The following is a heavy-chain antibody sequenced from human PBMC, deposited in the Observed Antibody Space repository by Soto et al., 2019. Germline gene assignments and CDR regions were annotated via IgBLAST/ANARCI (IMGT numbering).Heavy chain of an antibody. V-gene: IGHV3-30*18. CDR1: GSNVSDYA. Sequence: GWLRRSCSASGSNVSDYAMHWVRQAPGKGLEWLAIISYEGSNKYSAGSVKGRFTISRDNSKNTLYLQMNGLRPEDTAVYYCEKDWATPVAGRFLDSWGQGTQVTVYS. CDR3: EKDWATPVAGRFLDS. CDR2: ISYEGSNK. D-gene: IGHD6-19*01. J-gene: IGHJ4*02.